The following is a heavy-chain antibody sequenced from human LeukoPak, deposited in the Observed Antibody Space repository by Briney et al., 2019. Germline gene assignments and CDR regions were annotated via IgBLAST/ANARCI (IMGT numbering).Heavy chain of an antibody. V-gene: IGHV4-59*13. CDR1: GGSFSSSY. Sequence: SETLSFTCTVPGGSFSSSYWSWIRQPPGKGLEWIGYIYYSGSTNYNPSLKSRVTISVDTSKNQFSLKLSSVTAADTAVYYCARDLLEMATNWYFDLWGRGTLVTVSS. D-gene: IGHD5-24*01. CDR2: IYYSGST. CDR3: ARDLLEMATNWYFDL. J-gene: IGHJ2*01.